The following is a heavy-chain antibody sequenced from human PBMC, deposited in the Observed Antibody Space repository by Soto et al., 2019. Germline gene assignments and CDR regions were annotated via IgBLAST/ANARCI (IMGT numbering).Heavy chain of an antibody. CDR1: GYTFTGYY. CDR2: INPNSGGT. CDR3: ARVRYVIAARYGMDV. J-gene: IGHJ6*02. D-gene: IGHD6-6*01. V-gene: IGHV1-2*02. Sequence: QVQLVQSGAEVKKPGASVKVSCKASGYTFTGYYMHWVRQAPGQGLEWMGWINPNSGGTNYAQKFQGRVTMTRDTSISTAYMELSRPRSDDTAVYYCARVRYVIAARYGMDVWGQGTTVTVSS.